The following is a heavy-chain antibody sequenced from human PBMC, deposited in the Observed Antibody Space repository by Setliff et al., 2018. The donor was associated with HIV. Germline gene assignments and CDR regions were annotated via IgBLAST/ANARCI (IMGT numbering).Heavy chain of an antibody. J-gene: IGHJ4*02. Sequence: SETLSLTCDVSGGSISDFYWSWIRQSPRWGLEWIGYVHTSGSSNYNLSLKSRATISVDTSTDQFSLKLTSLTAADTAVYYCVRGGTGWLRGLFDYWGRGILVTVSS. CDR1: GGSISDFY. D-gene: IGHD5-12*01. CDR3: VRGGTGWLRGLFDY. V-gene: IGHV4-4*08. CDR2: VHTSGSS.